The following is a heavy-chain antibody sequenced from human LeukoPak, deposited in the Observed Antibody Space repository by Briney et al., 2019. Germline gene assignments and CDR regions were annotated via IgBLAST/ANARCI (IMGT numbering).Heavy chain of an antibody. D-gene: IGHD6-6*01. J-gene: IGHJ4*02. Sequence: GGSLRLSCAASGFTFSNYGMHWVRQAPGKGLEWVAVISYDGNDKYYADAVKGRFTISRDGSKNTLYLQMNSLRAEDTAVYYCARDPPAVAANTYGWGQGTLVTVSS. CDR2: ISYDGNDK. V-gene: IGHV3-30*03. CDR1: GFTFSNYG. CDR3: ARDPPAVAANTYG.